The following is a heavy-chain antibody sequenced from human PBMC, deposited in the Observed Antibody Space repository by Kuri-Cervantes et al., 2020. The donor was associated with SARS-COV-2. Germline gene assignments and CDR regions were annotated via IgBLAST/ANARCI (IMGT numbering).Heavy chain of an antibody. D-gene: IGHD6-13*01. CDR1: GFTFSSYG. CDR2: IRYDGSNK. CDR3: AKRAGIYSYSSSWFDY. V-gene: IGHV3-30*02. J-gene: IGHJ4*02. Sequence: GGSLRLSCAASGFTFSSYGMRWVRQAPGKGLEWVAFIRYDGSNKYYADSVKGRFTIPRDNSKNTLYLQMNSLRAEDTAVYYCAKRAGIYSYSSSWFDYWGQGTLVTV.